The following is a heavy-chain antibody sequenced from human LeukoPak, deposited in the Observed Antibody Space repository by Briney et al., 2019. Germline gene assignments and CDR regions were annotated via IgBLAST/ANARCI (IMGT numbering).Heavy chain of an antibody. D-gene: IGHD3-22*01. CDR2: ISGSGGST. J-gene: IGHJ4*02. Sequence: SCKASGYTFTSYGMSWVRQAPGKGLEWVSAISGSGGSTYYADSVKGRFTISRDNSKNTLYLQMNSLRAEDTAVYYCAKLVHDSSGYYDYFDYWGQGTLVTVSS. CDR1: GYTFTSYG. V-gene: IGHV3-23*01. CDR3: AKLVHDSSGYYDYFDY.